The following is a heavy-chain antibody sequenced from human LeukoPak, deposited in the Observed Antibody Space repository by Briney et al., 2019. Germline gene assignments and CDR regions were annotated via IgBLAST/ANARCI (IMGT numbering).Heavy chain of an antibody. CDR3: SRHGPRGPFASGTSRVYYGLDV. CDR1: GFTFNNSA. D-gene: IGHD3-10*01. CDR2: ISGSGRSM. Sequence: HPGGSLRLSCAASGFTFNNSAMSWVRQAPGKGLEWVSSISGSGRSMYYADSVKGRFTVSKDSSKNTLFLQTNSLRPDDTAIYYCSRHGPRGPFASGTSRVYYGLDVWGKGTTVTVSS. V-gene: IGHV3-23*01. J-gene: IGHJ6*04.